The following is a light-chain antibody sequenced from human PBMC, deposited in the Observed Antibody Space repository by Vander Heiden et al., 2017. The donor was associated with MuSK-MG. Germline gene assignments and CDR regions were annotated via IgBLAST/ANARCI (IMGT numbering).Light chain of an antibody. V-gene: IGKV1-39*01. J-gene: IGKJ2*01. CDR2: AVS. Sequence: DIQMTQSPSSLSASVGDRIAITCRAGQNIFTYLNWYQQTPGKVPRLLIYAVSYLQSRVPSRSSGHTSGTDFSLTIMILQPEDFASYYCHQRDTAPFTFGQGTKLEI. CDR3: HQRDTAPFT. CDR1: QNIFTY.